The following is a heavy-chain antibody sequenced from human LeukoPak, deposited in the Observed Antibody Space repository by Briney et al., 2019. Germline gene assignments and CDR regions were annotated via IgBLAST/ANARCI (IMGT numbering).Heavy chain of an antibody. CDR1: GFSFSDSG. Sequence: GRSLRLSCEASGFSFSDSGMHWVRQAPGKGLEWVAVIWYDGSNKYYADSVKGRFTISRDNSKNTLYLQMNSLRAEDTAVYYCAKTGYSSSSGAFDYYYYYMDVWGKGTTVTASS. CDR2: IWYDGSNK. J-gene: IGHJ6*03. CDR3: AKTGYSSSSGAFDYYYYYMDV. D-gene: IGHD6-6*01. V-gene: IGHV3-33*06.